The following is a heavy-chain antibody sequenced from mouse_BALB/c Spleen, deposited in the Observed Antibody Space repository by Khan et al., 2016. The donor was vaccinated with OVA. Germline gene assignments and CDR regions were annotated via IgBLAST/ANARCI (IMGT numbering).Heavy chain of an antibody. CDR1: GYIFTNYG. V-gene: IGHV9-3*02. D-gene: IGHD1-1*02. Sequence: QIQLVQSGPELKKPGETVKISCKASGYIFTNYGMNWVKQAPGKGLKWMGWINTKTGEPTFAEEFKERFAFSLETSANTAYLQINSRMNEDTAAYYCARRYSMDGSGFAYWGQGTPVTVSA. CDR3: ARRYSMDGSGFAY. CDR2: INTKTGEP. J-gene: IGHJ3*01.